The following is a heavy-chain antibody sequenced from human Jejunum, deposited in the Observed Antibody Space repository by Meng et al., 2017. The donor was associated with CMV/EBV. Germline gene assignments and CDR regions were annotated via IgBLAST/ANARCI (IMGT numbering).Heavy chain of an antibody. CDR1: GGASGSYG. V-gene: IGHV1-69*04. Sequence: SREASGGASGSYGVGWVRQDRRQGLEWMRNIIPILGMTKYAQRFQGRVTVRADKSTSTAYMELRSLTSEDTAIFYCVRDDRIWGFFWGQGTLVTVSS. CDR3: VRDDRIWGFF. D-gene: IGHD7-27*01. J-gene: IGHJ4*02. CDR2: IIPILGMT.